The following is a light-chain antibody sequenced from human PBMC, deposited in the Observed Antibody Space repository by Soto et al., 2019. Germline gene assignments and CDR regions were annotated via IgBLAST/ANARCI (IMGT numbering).Light chain of an antibody. CDR3: QQYNNWS. V-gene: IGKV3-15*01. J-gene: IGKJ5*01. CDR1: QSVGSN. Sequence: EIVLTQSPATLSSSPGETATLSCRASQSVGSNLAWYQQKPGQSPRLLIYAASTRATGIPARFSGSGSGTEFTLTISSLQSEDFAVYYCQQYNNWSFGQGTRLEIK. CDR2: AAS.